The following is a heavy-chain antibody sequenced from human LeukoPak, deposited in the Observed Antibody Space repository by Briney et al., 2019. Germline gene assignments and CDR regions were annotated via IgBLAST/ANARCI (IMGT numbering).Heavy chain of an antibody. J-gene: IGHJ5*02. D-gene: IGHD3-22*01. CDR3: VRRHYYDSSGYYYVLDP. CDR2: ISSSSSTI. Sequence: GGSLRLSCAASGFTFSSYSVNWVRQAPGKGLEWVSYISSSSSTIYYADSVKGRFTISRDNAKNSLYLQMNSLRAEDTAVYYCVRRHYYDSSGYYYVLDPWGQGTLVIVSS. V-gene: IGHV3-48*04. CDR1: GFTFSSYS.